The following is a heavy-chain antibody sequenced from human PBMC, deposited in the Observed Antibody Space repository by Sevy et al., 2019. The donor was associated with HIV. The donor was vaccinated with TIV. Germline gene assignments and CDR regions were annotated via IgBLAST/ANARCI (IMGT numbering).Heavy chain of an antibody. CDR1: GFTFSSYW. D-gene: IGHD6-13*01. Sequence: GGSLRLSCVGSGFTFSSYWLTWVRQAPGKGPEWVANINEDGSEKYYVSSVKGRFTISRDNAKDSLFLEMNNLRAHDTAVYYCARVGSSRWYEAHIYYYSYGMDVWGQGTTVTVSS. CDR2: INEDGSEK. CDR3: ARVGSSRWYEAHIYYYSYGMDV. V-gene: IGHV3-7*01. J-gene: IGHJ6*02.